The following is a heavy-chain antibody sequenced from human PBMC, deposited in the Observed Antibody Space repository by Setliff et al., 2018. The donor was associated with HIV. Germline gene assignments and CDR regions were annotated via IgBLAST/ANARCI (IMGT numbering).Heavy chain of an antibody. D-gene: IGHD3-22*01. V-gene: IGHV5-51*01. J-gene: IGHJ3*01. CDR2: IHPRDFDI. CDR3: ARLDGSGYYRSFDV. CDR1: GYTFTNYW. Sequence: GESLKISCKASGYTFTNYWTAWVRQMPGKGLEWMGIIHPRDFDIKYSQSFQGQVTISADKSLSTAYLQRNSLKASDTALYYCARLDGSGYYRSFDVWGQGTMVTVS.